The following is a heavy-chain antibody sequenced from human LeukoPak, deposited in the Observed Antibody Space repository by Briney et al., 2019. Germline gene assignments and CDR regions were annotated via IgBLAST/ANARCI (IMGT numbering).Heavy chain of an antibody. D-gene: IGHD6-13*01. J-gene: IGHJ5*02. Sequence: SQTLSLTCTVSGGSISSGDYYWSWIRQPPGKGLEWIGYIYYSGSTYYNPSLKSRVTISVDTSKNQFSLKLSSVTAADTAVYYCARGGFSSSWYWFDPWGQGTLVTVSS. CDR3: ARGGFSSSWYWFDP. CDR1: GGSISSGDYY. CDR2: IYYSGST. V-gene: IGHV4-30-4*01.